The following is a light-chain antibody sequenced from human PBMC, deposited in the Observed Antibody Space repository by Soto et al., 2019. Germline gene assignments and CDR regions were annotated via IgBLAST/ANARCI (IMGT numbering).Light chain of an antibody. Sequence: DIQMTPSPSTLSASVGDTVTITCRASQSIGPWLAWYQQKPGRAPKLLIYKASSLESGVPLRFIGSGSGTDFTLTISSLQSVDFATYYCQQYHSYSSFGQGTKVEIK. CDR2: KAS. J-gene: IGKJ1*01. CDR3: QQYHSYSS. CDR1: QSIGPW. V-gene: IGKV1-5*03.